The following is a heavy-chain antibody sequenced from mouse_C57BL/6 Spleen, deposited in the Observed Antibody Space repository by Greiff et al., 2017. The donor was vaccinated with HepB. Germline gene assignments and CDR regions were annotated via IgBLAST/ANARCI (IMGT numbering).Heavy chain of an antibody. J-gene: IGHJ2*01. V-gene: IGHV5-16*01. Sequence: EVQLQESEGGLVQPGSSMKLSCTASGFTFSDYYMAWVRQVPEKGLEWVANINYDGSSTYYLDSLKSRFIISRDNAKNILYLQMSSLKSEDTATYYCARAYDYDLDYWGQGTTLTVSS. CDR3: ARAYDYDLDY. CDR2: INYDGSST. CDR1: GFTFSDYY. D-gene: IGHD2-4*01.